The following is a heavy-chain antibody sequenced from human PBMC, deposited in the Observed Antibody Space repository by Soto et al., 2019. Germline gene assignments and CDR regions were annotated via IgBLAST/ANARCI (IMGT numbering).Heavy chain of an antibody. J-gene: IGHJ3*01. CDR3: ARAAGVVGPLAPRCLDV. Sequence: ASVKVSCKASGYPFTSHGISWVRQAPGQGLEWMGWISAYNGDTKYAQKVQGRVTTTTDTSTSTAYMEVRSLKSDDTAVYYCARAAGVVGPLAPRCLDVRDQGTMVTVS. D-gene: IGHD1-26*01. CDR2: ISAYNGDT. V-gene: IGHV1-18*01. CDR1: GYPFTSHG.